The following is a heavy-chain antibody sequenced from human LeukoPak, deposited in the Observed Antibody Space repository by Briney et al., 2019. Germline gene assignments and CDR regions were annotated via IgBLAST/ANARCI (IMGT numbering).Heavy chain of an antibody. J-gene: IGHJ4*02. D-gene: IGHD3-16*02. Sequence: AGSLRLSCAASGFTVSSNYMSWVRQAPGKGLEWVSVIYSGGSTYYADSVKGRFTISRDNSKNTLYLQMNSLRAEDTAVYYCAREYYDYVWGSYRFDYWGQGTLVTVSS. V-gene: IGHV3-53*01. CDR2: IYSGGST. CDR3: AREYYDYVWGSYRFDY. CDR1: GFTVSSNY.